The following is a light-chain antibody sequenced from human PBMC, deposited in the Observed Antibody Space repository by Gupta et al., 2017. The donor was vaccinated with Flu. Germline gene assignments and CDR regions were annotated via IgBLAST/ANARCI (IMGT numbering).Light chain of an antibody. CDR3: MQGAHWPWA. J-gene: IGKJ1*01. CDR2: LVS. V-gene: IGKV2-30*01. CDR1: KSLVYSDGSTV. Sequence: ISSRSGKSLVYSDGSTVLHWFQQRPGQSPRRLIYLVSHRDSGVPDRFSGSGSGTEFTLKISRVVAEDVGIYFCMQGAHWPWAFGQWTKVEIK.